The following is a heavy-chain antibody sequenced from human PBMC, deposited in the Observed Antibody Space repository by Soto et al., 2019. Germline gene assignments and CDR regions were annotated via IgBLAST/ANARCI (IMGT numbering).Heavy chain of an antibody. Sequence: EVQLLESGGGLVQPGGSLRLSCAASGFTFSSYAMSWVRQAPGKGLEWVSAISGSGGSTYYADSVKGRFTISRDNSKNTLYMQMNSLRAEDTAVYYCAKGASSSWYVPYNWFDPWGQGTLVSVSS. D-gene: IGHD6-13*01. CDR2: ISGSGGST. CDR1: GFTFSSYA. J-gene: IGHJ5*02. CDR3: AKGASSSWYVPYNWFDP. V-gene: IGHV3-23*01.